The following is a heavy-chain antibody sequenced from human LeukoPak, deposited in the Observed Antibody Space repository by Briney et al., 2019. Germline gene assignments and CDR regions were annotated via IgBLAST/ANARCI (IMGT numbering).Heavy chain of an antibody. Sequence: CAXSXFTFSNYWMHWVRQDPGKGLVWVSYINPDGSNTNYADSVKGRFTISRDNAKNALYIQMKSLRDEETAVYYCXXXLHYGSADYWGQGTLVTVSS. CDR3: XXXLHYGSADY. D-gene: IGHD3-10*01. V-gene: IGHV3-74*01. CDR2: INPDGSNT. J-gene: IGHJ4*02. CDR1: XFTFSNYW.